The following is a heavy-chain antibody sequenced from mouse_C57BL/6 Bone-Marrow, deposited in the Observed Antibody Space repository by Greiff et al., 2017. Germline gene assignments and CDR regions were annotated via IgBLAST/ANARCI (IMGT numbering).Heavy chain of an antibody. Sequence: EVQRVESGPVLVKPGASVKMSCKASGYTFTDYYMNWVKQSHGKSLEWIGVINPYNGGTSYNQKFKGKATLTVDKSSSTAYMELNSLTSEDSAVYYCARRDYSNYWGQGTTLTVSS. V-gene: IGHV1-19*01. D-gene: IGHD2-5*01. CDR3: ARRDYSNY. CDR2: INPYNGGT. J-gene: IGHJ2*01. CDR1: GYTFTDYY.